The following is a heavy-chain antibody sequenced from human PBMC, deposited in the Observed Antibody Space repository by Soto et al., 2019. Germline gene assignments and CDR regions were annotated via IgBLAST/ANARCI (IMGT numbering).Heavy chain of an antibody. Sequence: ASVKVSCKASGYTFTGYYMHWVRQAPGQGLEWMGWINPNSGGTNYAQKFQGWVTMTRDTSISTAYMELSRLRSDDTAVYCCARDGRRGPINAFDIWGPGTMVTV. V-gene: IGHV1-2*04. D-gene: IGHD1-1*01. CDR2: INPNSGGT. CDR3: ARDGRRGPINAFDI. CDR1: GYTFTGYY. J-gene: IGHJ3*02.